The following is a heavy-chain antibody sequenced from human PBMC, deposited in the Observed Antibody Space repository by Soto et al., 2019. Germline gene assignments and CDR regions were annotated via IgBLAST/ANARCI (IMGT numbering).Heavy chain of an antibody. CDR3: ARDRGIFGTYGMDV. CDR1: GGSISSGGYY. V-gene: IGHV4-31*03. J-gene: IGHJ6*02. CDR2: IYYSGST. Sequence: SETLSLTCTVSGGSISSGGYYWSWIRQHPGKGLEWIGYIYYSGSTYYNPSLKSRVTISVDTSKNQFSLKLSSVTAADTAVYYCARDRGIFGTYGMDVSGQGTTVTVSS. D-gene: IGHD3-3*01.